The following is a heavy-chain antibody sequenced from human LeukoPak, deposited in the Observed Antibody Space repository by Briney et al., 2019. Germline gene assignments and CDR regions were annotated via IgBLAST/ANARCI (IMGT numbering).Heavy chain of an antibody. CDR2: ISYDGSNK. J-gene: IGHJ6*02. CDR1: GFTFSSYA. CDR3: ARDGLQLVGYYGMDV. V-gene: IGHV3-30-3*01. Sequence: GRSLRLSCAASGFTFSSYAMHWVRQAPGKGLEWVAVISYDGSNKYYADPVKGRFTISRDNSKNTLYLQMNSLRAEDTAVYYCARDGLQLVGYYGMDVWGQGTTVTVSS. D-gene: IGHD6-6*01.